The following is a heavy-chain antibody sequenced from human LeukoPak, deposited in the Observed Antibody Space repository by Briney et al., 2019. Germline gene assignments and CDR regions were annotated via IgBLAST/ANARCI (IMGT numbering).Heavy chain of an antibody. Sequence: GGSLRLSCVASGLTVSNHWMSWVRQAPGKGLEWVGRIRSNSDGGTIDYAAPVKGRFTLSRDDSKTTLYLQMNSLQTEDTAVYYCATDFYDSTWGQGTLVTVSS. J-gene: IGHJ5*02. CDR1: GLTVSNHW. CDR2: IRSNSDGGTI. CDR3: ATDFYDST. V-gene: IGHV3-15*01. D-gene: IGHD3-22*01.